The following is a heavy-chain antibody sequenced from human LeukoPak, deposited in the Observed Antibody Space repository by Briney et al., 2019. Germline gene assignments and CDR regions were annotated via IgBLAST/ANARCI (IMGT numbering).Heavy chain of an antibody. CDR3: ARAQITIFGVVMTYFDY. CDR1: GYTFTGYY. D-gene: IGHD3-3*01. Sequence: ASVKVPCKASGYTFTGYYMHWVRQAPGQGLEWMGWINPNSGGTNYAQKFQGRVTMTRDTSISTAYMELSRLRSDDTAVYYCARAQITIFGVVMTYFDYWGQGTLVTVSS. CDR2: INPNSGGT. J-gene: IGHJ4*02. V-gene: IGHV1-2*02.